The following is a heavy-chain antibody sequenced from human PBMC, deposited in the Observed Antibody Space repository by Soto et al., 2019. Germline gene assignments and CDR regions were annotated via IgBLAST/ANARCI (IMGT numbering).Heavy chain of an antibody. J-gene: IGHJ4*02. V-gene: IGHV3-23*01. Sequence: LRLSCVASGFTFSSSAMNWVRQAPGKGLEWVSTISGSGVAKYYADSVKGRFTISRDNSNNTVSLQMNSLRAEDAAVYYCAKDRSPGATTWNVYWRQGTLVTVSS. CDR2: ISGSGVAK. CDR1: GFTFSSSA. D-gene: IGHD1-26*01. CDR3: AKDRSPGATTWNVY.